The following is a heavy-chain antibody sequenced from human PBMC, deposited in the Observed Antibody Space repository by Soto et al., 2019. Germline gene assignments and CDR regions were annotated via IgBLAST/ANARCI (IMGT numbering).Heavy chain of an antibody. J-gene: IGHJ4*02. Sequence: ASVKVSCKASGYTFTSYYMHWVRQAPGQGLEWMGIINPSGGSTSYAQKFQGRVTMTRDTSTSTVYMELSSLRSEDTAVYFCARPNHDYGDSSYYFDYWGQGTLVTSPQ. CDR2: INPSGGST. D-gene: IGHD4-17*01. CDR1: GYTFTSYY. CDR3: ARPNHDYGDSSYYFDY. V-gene: IGHV1-46*03.